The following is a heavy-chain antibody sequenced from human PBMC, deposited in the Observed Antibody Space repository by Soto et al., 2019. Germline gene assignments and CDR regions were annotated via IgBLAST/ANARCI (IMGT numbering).Heavy chain of an antibody. CDR2: ISQDGAIA. Sequence: VQLVESGGGLVQPGGSLRLSCAASGFAFGSYWMHWVRQAPGKGLVWGLRISQDGAIATQADSVKGRFTISRDNAKNTLFLQMTSLRADDTAVYYCLRDQRHWNEFADQWGQGTLVTVSS. V-gene: IGHV3-74*01. CDR1: GFAFGSYW. J-gene: IGHJ4*02. CDR3: LRDQRHWNEFADQ. D-gene: IGHD1-1*01.